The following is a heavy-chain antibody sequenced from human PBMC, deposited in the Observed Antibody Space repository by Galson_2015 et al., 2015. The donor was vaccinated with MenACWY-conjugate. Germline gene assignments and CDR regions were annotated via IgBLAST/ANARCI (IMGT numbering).Heavy chain of an antibody. Sequence: SLRLSCAASGFTFSSYGMHWVRQAPGKGLEWVAVILYDGSNKYYADSVKGRFTISRDNSKNTLYLQMNSLRAEDTAVYYCAKDYNYYGSGSYSTGAFDYWGQGTLVTVSS. CDR2: ILYDGSNK. V-gene: IGHV3-30*18. J-gene: IGHJ4*02. CDR3: AKDYNYYGSGSYSTGAFDY. CDR1: GFTFSSYG. D-gene: IGHD3-10*01.